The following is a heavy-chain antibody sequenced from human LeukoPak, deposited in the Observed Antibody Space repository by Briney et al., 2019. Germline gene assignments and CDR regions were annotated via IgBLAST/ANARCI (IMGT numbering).Heavy chain of an antibody. Sequence: PGGSLRLSCAASGFTVSSNYMSWVRQAPGKGLEWVSVIYSGGSTYYADSVKGRFTISRDNSKNTLYLQMNSLRAEDTAVYYCAREASIAAAGTYYYYYMDVWGKGTTVTISS. CDR1: GFTVSSNY. CDR2: IYSGGST. J-gene: IGHJ6*03. V-gene: IGHV3-66*01. CDR3: AREASIAAAGTYYYYYMDV. D-gene: IGHD6-13*01.